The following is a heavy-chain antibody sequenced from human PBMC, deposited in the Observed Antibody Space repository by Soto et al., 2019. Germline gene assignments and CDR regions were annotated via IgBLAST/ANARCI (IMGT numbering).Heavy chain of an antibody. Sequence: HVQLLQSGGELKKPGASVKVSCNTSGFTLNTYFISWVRQAPGQGLEWMGWISPYNGNTKYGEKFQGRVTMTTDTITRTAYMELRNLRIDDTAVYYCARDTSNSFDYWGQGTLVTVSS. CDR3: ARDTSNSFDY. J-gene: IGHJ4*02. V-gene: IGHV1-18*01. CDR1: GFTLNTYF. D-gene: IGHD2-2*01. CDR2: ISPYNGNT.